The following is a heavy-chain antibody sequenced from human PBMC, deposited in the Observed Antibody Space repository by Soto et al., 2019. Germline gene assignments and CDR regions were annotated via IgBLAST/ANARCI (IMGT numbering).Heavy chain of an antibody. CDR2: ISDSGDTT. Sequence: PGGSLRLSCAASGFTFSGYAMTWVRQAPGKGLEWVSTISDSGDTTYYADSVKGRFTISRDNSKNTLFLQMYSLRAEDTAVYYCAKMRGLTRLDYWDQATLVT. V-gene: IGHV3-23*01. D-gene: IGHD3-16*01. CDR1: GFTFSGYA. CDR3: AKMRGLTRLDY. J-gene: IGHJ4*02.